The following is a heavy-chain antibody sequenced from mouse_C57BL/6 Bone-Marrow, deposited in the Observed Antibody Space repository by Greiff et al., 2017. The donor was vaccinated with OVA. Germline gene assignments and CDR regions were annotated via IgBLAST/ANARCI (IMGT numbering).Heavy chain of an antibody. CDR3: ARAYYSNYVDAMDY. CDR1: GFSLTSYG. J-gene: IGHJ4*01. D-gene: IGHD2-5*01. CDR2: IWSGGST. V-gene: IGHV2-2*01. Sequence: QVQLKESGPGLVQPSQSLSITCTVSGFSLTSYGVHWVRQSPGKGLEWLGVIWSGGSTDYNAAFISRLSISKDNSKSQVFFIMNSLQADDTAIYYCARAYYSNYVDAMDYWGQGTSVTVSS.